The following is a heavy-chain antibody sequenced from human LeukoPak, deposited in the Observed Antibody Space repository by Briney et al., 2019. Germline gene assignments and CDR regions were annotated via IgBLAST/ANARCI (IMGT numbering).Heavy chain of an antibody. CDR1: GFTLNSYG. CDR2: IRYDGTNK. J-gene: IGHJ4*02. V-gene: IGHV3-30*02. CDR3: ANEYFYDSSGRDY. D-gene: IGHD3-22*01. Sequence: GGSLRLSCAASGFTLNSYGMHWVRQAPGKGLERVAFIRYDGTNKYYADSVQGRFTISRDNSKNTLYLQMNSLRAEDTAVYYCANEYFYDSSGRDYWGQGTLVTVSS.